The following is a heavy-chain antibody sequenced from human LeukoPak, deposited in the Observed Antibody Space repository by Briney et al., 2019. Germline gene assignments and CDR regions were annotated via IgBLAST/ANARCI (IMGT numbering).Heavy chain of an antibody. J-gene: IGHJ4*02. D-gene: IGHD6-13*01. CDR3: ARGVKSSWYYFDY. V-gene: IGHV3-30*03. CDR1: GLTFSSYG. CDR2: ISYDGSNK. Sequence: PGGSLRLSCAASGLTFSSYGMHWVRQTPGKGLEWVAVISYDGSNKYYADSVKGRFTISRDNSKNTLYLQMNSLRAEDTAVYYCARGVKSSWYYFDYWGQGTLVTVSS.